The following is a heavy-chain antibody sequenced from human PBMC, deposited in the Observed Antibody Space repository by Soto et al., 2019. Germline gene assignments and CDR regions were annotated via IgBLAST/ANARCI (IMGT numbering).Heavy chain of an antibody. Sequence: ASEKVSCKASGYTFTDYFIHWVRQAPGQGLEWMGWINPDNGGTVYAQKFQGRITMARDTPVSTVYMELSGLRSGDTAVYYCTRSTQYSASLEFDFWGQGTLVTVSS. CDR1: GYTFTDYF. J-gene: IGHJ4*02. CDR3: TRSTQYSASLEFDF. D-gene: IGHD5-12*01. CDR2: INPDNGGT. V-gene: IGHV1-2*02.